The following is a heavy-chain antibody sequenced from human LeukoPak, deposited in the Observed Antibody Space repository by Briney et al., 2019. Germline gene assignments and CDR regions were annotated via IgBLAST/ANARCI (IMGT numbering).Heavy chain of an antibody. CDR2: ISYDGSNK. CDR1: GFTFSSYA. V-gene: IGHV3-30-3*01. CDR3: ATIRGYYYPFDY. J-gene: IGHJ4*02. D-gene: IGHD3-22*01. Sequence: GGSLRLSCAASGFTFSSYAMHWVRQAPGKGLEWVAVISYDGSNKYYADSVKGRFTISRDNSKNTLYLQMNSLRAEDTAVYYCATIRGYYYPFDYWGQGTLVTVSS.